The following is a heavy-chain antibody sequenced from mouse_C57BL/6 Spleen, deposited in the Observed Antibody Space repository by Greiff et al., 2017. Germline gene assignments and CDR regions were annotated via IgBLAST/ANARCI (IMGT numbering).Heavy chain of an antibody. CDR1: GYAFSSSW. J-gene: IGHJ2*01. CDR2: IYPGGGDT. Sequence: VKLMESGPELVKPGASVKISCKASGYAFSSSWMNWVKQRPGQGLEWIGRIYPGGGDTNYNGKFKGKATLTADKSSSTAYMQHSSLTSEDSAVYYCAREGTGTYYFEYWGKGTTLTVSS. V-gene: IGHV1-82*01. D-gene: IGHD4-1*01. CDR3: AREGTGTYYFEY.